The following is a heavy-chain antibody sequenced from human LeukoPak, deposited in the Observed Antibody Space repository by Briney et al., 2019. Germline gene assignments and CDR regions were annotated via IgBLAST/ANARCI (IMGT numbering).Heavy chain of an antibody. D-gene: IGHD6-13*01. V-gene: IGHV1-46*01. CDR2: INPSGGST. Sequence: ASVKVSCKASGYTFTSYYMHWVRQAPGQGLEWMGKINPSGGSTSYAQKFQGRVTMTRDTSTSTVYMELRSLRSEDTAVYYCARGAGSSSWYYYYGMDVWGQGTTVTVSS. CDR1: GYTFTSYY. CDR3: ARGAGSSSWYYYYGMDV. J-gene: IGHJ6*02.